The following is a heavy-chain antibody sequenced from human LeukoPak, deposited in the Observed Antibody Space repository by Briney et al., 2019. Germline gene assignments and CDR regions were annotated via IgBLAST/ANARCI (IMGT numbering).Heavy chain of an antibody. CDR3: ALNRGSGWYFHY. CDR2: ISSSGDKI. D-gene: IGHD6-19*01. CDR1: GFIFSDYY. V-gene: IGHV3-11*04. J-gene: IGHJ4*02. Sequence: GGSLRLSCAASGFIFSDYYMSWIRQAPGKGLEWISYISSSGDKITYVDSVKGRFTISRDNSKNTLYLQMNSLRAEDTAVYYCALNRGSGWYFHYWGQGTLVTVSS.